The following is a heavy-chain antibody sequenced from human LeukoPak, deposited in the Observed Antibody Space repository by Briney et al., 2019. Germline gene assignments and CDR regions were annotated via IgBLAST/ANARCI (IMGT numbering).Heavy chain of an antibody. CDR3: ARDRAVAGLPYYYYGMDV. D-gene: IGHD6-19*01. J-gene: IGHJ6*02. CDR2: IWYDGSNK. V-gene: IGHV3-33*08. Sequence: GGSLRLSCVASGFTVSTNHMNWVRQAPGKGLEWVAVIWYDGSNKYYADSVKGRFTISRDNSKNTLYLQMNSLRAEDTAVYYCARDRAVAGLPYYYYGMDVWGQGTTVTVSS. CDR1: GFTVSTNH.